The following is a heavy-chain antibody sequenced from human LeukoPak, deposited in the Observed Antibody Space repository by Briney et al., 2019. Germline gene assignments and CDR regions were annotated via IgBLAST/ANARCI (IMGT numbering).Heavy chain of an antibody. Sequence: GASVKVSCKASGYTFTSYGITWVRQAPGQGLEWMGWISAYNGNTNYAQNLQGRVTMTTDTSTRTVYMELSSLRSEDTAVYYCARGLGNDGIFDYWGQGTLVTVSS. CDR2: ISAYNGNT. CDR1: GYTFTSYG. CDR3: ARGLGNDGIFDY. D-gene: IGHD1-1*01. J-gene: IGHJ4*02. V-gene: IGHV1-18*04.